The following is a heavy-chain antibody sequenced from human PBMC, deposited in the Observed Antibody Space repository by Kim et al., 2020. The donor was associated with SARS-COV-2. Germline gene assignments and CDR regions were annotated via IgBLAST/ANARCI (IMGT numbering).Heavy chain of an antibody. CDR3: AKDRRPVAAIWWFDA. D-gene: IGHD2-21*02. CDR2: IRNSGRST. CDR1: GLTFSSYA. J-gene: IGHJ5*02. Sequence: GGSLRLSCAASGLTFSSYAMTWVRQAPGKGLEWVSSIRNSGRSTNYADSVKGRFTISRDNSKNTLYLQMNSLRDEDTAVYYCAKDRRPVAAIWWFDAWGQGTLVTVSS. V-gene: IGHV3-23*01.